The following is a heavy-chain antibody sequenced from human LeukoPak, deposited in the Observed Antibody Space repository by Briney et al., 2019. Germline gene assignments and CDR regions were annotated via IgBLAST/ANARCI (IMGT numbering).Heavy chain of an antibody. V-gene: IGHV1-69*01. J-gene: IGHJ6*03. CDR3: ATRRKKITMVRGVYYYYYYMDV. CDR2: IIPIFGTA. D-gene: IGHD3-10*01. Sequence: SVKVSCKASGGTFSSYAISWVRQAPGQGLEWMGGIIPIFGTANYAQKFQGRVTITADESTSTAYMELSSLRSEDTAVYYCATRRKKITMVRGVYYYYYYMDVWGKGTTVTISS. CDR1: GGTFSSYA.